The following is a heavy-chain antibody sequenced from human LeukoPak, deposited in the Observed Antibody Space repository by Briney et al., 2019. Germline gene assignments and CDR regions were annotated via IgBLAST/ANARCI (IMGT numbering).Heavy chain of an antibody. J-gene: IGHJ4*02. Sequence: SETLSLTCTVSGGSISSYYWSWIRQPPGKGLEWIGYIYYSGSTNYNPYLKSRVTISVDTSKNQFSLKLSSVTAADTAVYYCARVGGYSYGYLEYWGQGTLVTVSS. D-gene: IGHD5-18*01. V-gene: IGHV4-59*01. CDR1: GGSISSYY. CDR3: ARVGGYSYGYLEY. CDR2: IYYSGST.